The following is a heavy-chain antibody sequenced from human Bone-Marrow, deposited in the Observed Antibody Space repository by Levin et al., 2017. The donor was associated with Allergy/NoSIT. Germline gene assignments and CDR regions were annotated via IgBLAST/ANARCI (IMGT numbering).Heavy chain of an antibody. V-gene: IGHV3-23*01. CDR2: ISGSGGST. J-gene: IGHJ4*02. CDR1: GFTFSSYA. CDR3: AKDGGHHDYGDYPLGSFDY. Sequence: GGSLRLSCAASGFTFSSYAMSWVRQAPGKGLEWVSAISGSGGSTYYADSVKGRFTISRDNSKNTLYLQMNSLRAEDTAVYYCAKDGGHHDYGDYPLGSFDYWGQGTLVTVSS. D-gene: IGHD4-17*01.